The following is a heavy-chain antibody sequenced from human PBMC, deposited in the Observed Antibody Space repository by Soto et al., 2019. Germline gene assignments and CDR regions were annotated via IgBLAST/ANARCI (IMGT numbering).Heavy chain of an antibody. D-gene: IGHD6-19*01. CDR3: ARDRGAVTGQYFDY. CDR2: ISGSGTSA. J-gene: IGHJ4*02. Sequence: QVQLEESGGGLVKPGGSLRLSCAASGFTFSGVYMSWIRQAPNKGLEYISYISGSGTSANYADSVKGRFTISRDNAKNSLYLQMNSLRAEDTAVYYCARDRGAVTGQYFDYWGQGALVTVSS. V-gene: IGHV3-11*05. CDR1: GFTFSGVY.